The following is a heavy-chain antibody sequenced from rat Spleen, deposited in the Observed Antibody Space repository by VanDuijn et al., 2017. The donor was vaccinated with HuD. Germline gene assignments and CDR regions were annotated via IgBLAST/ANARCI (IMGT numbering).Heavy chain of an antibody. Sequence: EVQLVESGGGLVQPGRSLKVSCAASGFTFSDYAMAWVRQTPTRGLEWVASISSGGGTTYYPDSVKGRFTISRDNAENTVYLQMNSLRSEDTATYYCAVAGYGYWGQGVMVTVSS. CDR1: GFTFSDYA. J-gene: IGHJ2*01. CDR2: ISSGGGTT. D-gene: IGHD4-3*01. CDR3: AVAGYGY. V-gene: IGHV5S13*01.